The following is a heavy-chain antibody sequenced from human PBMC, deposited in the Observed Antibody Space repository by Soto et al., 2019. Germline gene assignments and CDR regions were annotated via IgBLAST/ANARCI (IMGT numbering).Heavy chain of an antibody. CDR3: VAETPFTRWLDV. J-gene: IGHJ5*02. Sequence: ASVKVSCKAYGYTFRNYGITWVRQAPGQGLEWMGRVSAYNRNTNYAQKYQERVTMTTDTSTSTAYMELRSLRSEDTAQYYCVAETPFTRWLDVWGQGTLVTVSS. CDR2: VSAYNRNT. V-gene: IGHV1-18*01. D-gene: IGHD3-16*01. CDR1: GYTFRNYG.